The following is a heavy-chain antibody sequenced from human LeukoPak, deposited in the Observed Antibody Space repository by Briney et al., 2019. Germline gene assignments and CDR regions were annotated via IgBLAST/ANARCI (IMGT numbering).Heavy chain of an antibody. CDR2: INPNSGGT. V-gene: IGHV1-2*02. CDR1: GYTFTGYY. Sequence: ASVKVSCKASGYTFTGYYMHWVRQAPGQGLEWMGWINPNSGGTNYAQKFQGRVTMTRDTSISTAYMELSRLRSDDTAVYYCARVVGTMVRGGTYNWFDPWGQGTPVTVSS. D-gene: IGHD3-10*01. J-gene: IGHJ5*02. CDR3: ARVVGTMVRGGTYNWFDP.